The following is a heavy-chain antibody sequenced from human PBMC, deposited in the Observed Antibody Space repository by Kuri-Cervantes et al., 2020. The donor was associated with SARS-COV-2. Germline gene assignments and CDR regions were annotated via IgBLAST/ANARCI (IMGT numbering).Heavy chain of an antibody. CDR3: ARAGIAARFGRPHAFDI. Sequence: GGSLRLSCAASGFTFSSYEMNWVRQAPGKGLEWVSYISSSGSTIYYADSVKGRFTISRDNAKNSLYLQMNSLRAEDTAVYYCARAGIAARFGRPHAFDIWGQGTMVTVSS. V-gene: IGHV3-48*03. CDR2: ISSSGSTI. D-gene: IGHD6-6*01. J-gene: IGHJ3*02. CDR1: GFTFSSYE.